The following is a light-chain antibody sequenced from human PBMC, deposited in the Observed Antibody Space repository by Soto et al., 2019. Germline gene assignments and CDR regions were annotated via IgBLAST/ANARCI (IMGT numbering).Light chain of an antibody. Sequence: EIVLTQSPGTLSLSPGERATLSCRASQSVSSSYLAWYHQKPGQAPRLLIYGASSRATGIPDRFSGSGSGTDFTLNISSLVPEDFALYYCQRYGSSPRVTFGGGTKVEIK. CDR2: GAS. J-gene: IGKJ4*01. V-gene: IGKV3-20*01. CDR3: QRYGSSPRVT. CDR1: QSVSSSY.